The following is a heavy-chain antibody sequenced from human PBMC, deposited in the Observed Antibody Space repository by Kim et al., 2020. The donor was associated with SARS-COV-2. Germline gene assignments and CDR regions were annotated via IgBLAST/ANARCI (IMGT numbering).Heavy chain of an antibody. CDR1: GYTFTSYG. J-gene: IGHJ6*02. Sequence: ASVKVSCKASGYTFTSYGISWVRQAPGQGLEWMGWISAYNGNTNYAQKLQGRVTMTTDTSTSTAYMELRSLRSDDTAVYYCAIPPPRGYYDSSEVYYGMDVWGQGTTVTVSS. V-gene: IGHV1-18*01. CDR3: AIPPPRGYYDSSEVYYGMDV. CDR2: ISAYNGNT. D-gene: IGHD3-22*01.